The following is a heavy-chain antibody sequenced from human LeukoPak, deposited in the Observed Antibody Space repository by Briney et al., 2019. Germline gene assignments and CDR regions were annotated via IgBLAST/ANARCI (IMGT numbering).Heavy chain of an antibody. CDR1: EFTFSSYW. D-gene: IGHD3-9*01. CDR3: ARDPYAYDILTGRL. V-gene: IGHV3-7*01. CDR2: IKQDGSEK. J-gene: IGHJ4*02. Sequence: GGSLRLSCAASEFTFSSYWMSWVRQAPGKGLEWVANIKQDGSEKYYVDSVKGRFTISRDNAKNSLYLQMNSLRAEDTAVYYCARDPYAYDILTGRLWGQGTLVTVSS.